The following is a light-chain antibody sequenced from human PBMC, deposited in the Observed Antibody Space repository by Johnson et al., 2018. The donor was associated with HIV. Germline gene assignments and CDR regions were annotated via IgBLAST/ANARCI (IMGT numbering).Light chain of an antibody. J-gene: IGLJ1*01. Sequence: QSVLTQPPSVSAAPGQKVTIYCSRSSSNVGNNYVSWYQQLPGTAPKLLIYEKNKRPSGIPDRFSGSKSGPSATLGITGLQTGDEADYYCGTWNSSLSVQNYVFGTGTKVTVV. V-gene: IGLV1-51*02. CDR2: EKN. CDR1: SSNVGNNY. CDR3: GTWNSSLSVQNYV.